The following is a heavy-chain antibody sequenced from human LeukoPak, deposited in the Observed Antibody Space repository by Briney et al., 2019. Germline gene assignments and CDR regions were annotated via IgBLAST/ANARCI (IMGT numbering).Heavy chain of an antibody. Sequence: ASVKVSCKASGGTFSSYAISWVRQAPGQGLEWMGGIIPIFGTANYAQEFQGRVTITADESTSTAYMELSSLRSEDTAVYYCARDLVRGVITPGYWGQGTLVTVSS. V-gene: IGHV1-69*01. J-gene: IGHJ4*02. CDR2: IIPIFGTA. CDR3: ARDLVRGVITPGY. D-gene: IGHD3-10*01. CDR1: GGTFSSYA.